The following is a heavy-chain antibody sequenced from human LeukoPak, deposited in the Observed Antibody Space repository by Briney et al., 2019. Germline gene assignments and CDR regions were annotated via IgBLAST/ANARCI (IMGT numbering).Heavy chain of an antibody. J-gene: IGHJ4*02. CDR1: GGSISSYY. Sequence: SETLSLTCTVSGGSISSYYWGWIRQPPGKGLEWIGSIYYSGSTYYNPSLKSRVTISVDTSKNQFSLKLSSVTAADTAVYYCARQDSSGYYYYFDNWGQGTLVTVSS. CDR2: IYYSGST. CDR3: ARQDSSGYYYYFDN. D-gene: IGHD3-22*01. V-gene: IGHV4-39*01.